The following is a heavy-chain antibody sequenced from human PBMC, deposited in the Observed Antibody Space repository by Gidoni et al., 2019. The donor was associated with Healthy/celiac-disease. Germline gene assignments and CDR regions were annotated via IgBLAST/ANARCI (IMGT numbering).Heavy chain of an antibody. V-gene: IGHV3-30-3*01. CDR1: GFTFSSYA. Sequence: QEQLVASEGGVVQHGSSLRRASASYGFTFSSYAMHWVRQAPGKGLEWVAVISYDGSNKYYADSVKGRFTISRDNSKNTLYLHMNSLRSEDTAVYYCARDLGGFDYWGQGTLVTVSS. CDR2: ISYDGSNK. J-gene: IGHJ4*02. CDR3: ARDLGGFDY.